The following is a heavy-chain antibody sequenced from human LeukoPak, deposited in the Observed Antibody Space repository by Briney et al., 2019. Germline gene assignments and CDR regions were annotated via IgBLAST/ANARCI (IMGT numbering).Heavy chain of an antibody. CDR3: ARVYSSSWYAYFQH. J-gene: IGHJ1*01. V-gene: IGHV3-66*01. D-gene: IGHD6-13*01. Sequence: PGGSLGLSCAASGFTVSSNYMSWVRQAPGKGLEWVSVIYSGGSTYYADSVKGRFTISRDNSKNTLYLQMNSLRAEDTAVYYCARVYSSSWYAYFQHWGQGTLVTVSS. CDR1: GFTVSSNY. CDR2: IYSGGST.